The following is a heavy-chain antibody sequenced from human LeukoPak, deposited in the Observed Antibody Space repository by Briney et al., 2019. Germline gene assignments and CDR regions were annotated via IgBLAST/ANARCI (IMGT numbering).Heavy chain of an antibody. J-gene: IGHJ2*01. CDR2: IIPIFGTA. CDR3: ARDRLEWTTVTTAPWSNWYFDL. CDR1: GGTFSSYA. V-gene: IGHV1-69*13. D-gene: IGHD4-17*01. Sequence: SVKVSCKASGGTFSSYAISWVRQAPGQGLEWMGGIIPIFGTANYAQKFQGRVTITADESTSTAYMELSSLRSEDTAVYYCARDRLEWTTVTTAPWSNWYFDLWGRGTLVTVSS.